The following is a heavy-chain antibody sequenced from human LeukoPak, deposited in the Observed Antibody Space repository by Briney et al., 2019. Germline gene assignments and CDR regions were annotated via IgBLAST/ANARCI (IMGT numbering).Heavy chain of an antibody. CDR2: IYYSGST. J-gene: IGHJ4*02. CDR3: ARAPYYYDSSGYYFDY. CDR1: GGSISSSSYY. V-gene: IGHV4-39*07. Sequence: SETLSLTCTVSGGSISSSSYYWGWIRQPPGKGLEWIGSIYYSGSTYYNPSLKSRVTISVDTSKNQFSLKLSSVTAADTAVYYCARAPYYYDSSGYYFDYWGQGTLVTVSS. D-gene: IGHD3-22*01.